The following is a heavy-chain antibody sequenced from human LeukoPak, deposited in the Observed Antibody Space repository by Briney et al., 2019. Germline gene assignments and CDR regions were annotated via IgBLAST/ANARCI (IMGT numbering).Heavy chain of an antibody. V-gene: IGHV1-2*02. Sequence: ASVKVSCKASGYTFTGYYMHWVRQAPGQGLEWMGWINPSSGGTNYAQKFQGRVTMTRDTSISTAYMELSRLRSDDTAVYYCARDRLGYYDSTGAFDIWGQGTMVTVSS. D-gene: IGHD3-22*01. J-gene: IGHJ3*02. CDR2: INPSSGGT. CDR3: ARDRLGYYDSTGAFDI. CDR1: GYTFTGYY.